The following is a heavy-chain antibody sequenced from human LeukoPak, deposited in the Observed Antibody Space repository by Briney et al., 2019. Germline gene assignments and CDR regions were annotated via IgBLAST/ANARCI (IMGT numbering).Heavy chain of an antibody. Sequence: QPGGSLRLSCAASGFTFSSYWMSWVRQAPGKGLEWVANIKQDGSEEDYVESVKGRFTISRDNAKNSLYLQMDSLRVEDTAVYYCARELRHLFCFDYWGQGTLVTVSS. J-gene: IGHJ4*02. CDR1: GFTFSSYW. CDR2: IKQDGSEE. D-gene: IGHD3-10*02. CDR3: ARELRHLFCFDY. V-gene: IGHV3-7*01.